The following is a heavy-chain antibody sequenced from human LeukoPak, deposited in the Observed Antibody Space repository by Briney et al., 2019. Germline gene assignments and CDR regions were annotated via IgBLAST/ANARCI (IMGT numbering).Heavy chain of an antibody. J-gene: IGHJ1*01. V-gene: IGHV3-23*01. D-gene: IGHD6-13*01. CDR2: ISGSGGTT. Sequence: GGSLRLSCAASGFTFSSYAMSWVRQARGRGLEWVSTISGSGGTTYYADSVKGRFTISRDISRNTLYLQMNSLRAEDTAVYYCAKDGSSSWQDKYFQHWGQGTLVTVSS. CDR3: AKDGSSSWQDKYFQH. CDR1: GFTFSSYA.